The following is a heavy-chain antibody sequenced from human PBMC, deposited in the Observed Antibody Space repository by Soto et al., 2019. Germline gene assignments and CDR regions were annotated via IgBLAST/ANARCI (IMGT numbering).Heavy chain of an antibody. V-gene: IGHV4-59*01. Sequence: QVQLQESGPRLVKPSETLSLTCTVSGGSISSYYWSWIRQPPGKGLEWIGYIYYSGSTNYNPSLKSRVPISVDTSKNQFSLKLSSVTAADTAVYYCARDSSSWFDYWGQGTLGTVSS. J-gene: IGHJ5*01. CDR2: IYYSGST. CDR1: GGSISSYY. D-gene: IGHD6-13*01. CDR3: ARDSSSWFDY.